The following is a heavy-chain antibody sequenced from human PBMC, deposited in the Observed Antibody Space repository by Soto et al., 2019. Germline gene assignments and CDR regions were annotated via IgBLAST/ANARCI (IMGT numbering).Heavy chain of an antibody. V-gene: IGHV1-18*01. D-gene: IGHD1-1*01. J-gene: IGHJ3*02. CDR2: ISAYNGNT. CDR1: GYTFTSYG. CDR3: ARVRNYRSPNDVAFDI. Sequence: ASVKVSCKASGYTFTSYGISWVRQAPGQGLEWMGWISAYNGNTNYAQKLQGRVTMTTDTSTSTAYMELRSLRSDDTAVYYCARVRNYRSPNDVAFDIPGQGTRVTVSS.